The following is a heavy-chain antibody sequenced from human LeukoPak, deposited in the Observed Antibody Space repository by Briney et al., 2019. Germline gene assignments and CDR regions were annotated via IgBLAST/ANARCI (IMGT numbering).Heavy chain of an antibody. D-gene: IGHD3-10*01. CDR2: IYYSGST. Sequence: SETLSLTCTVSGYSISSGYYWGWIRQPPGKGLEWIGYIYYSGSTDYSPSLKSRLTISVDTSKSQFSMMLSSVTAADTAVYYCARQYYYGSGTLDVWGQGTTVTVSS. CDR3: ARQYYYGSGTLDV. V-gene: IGHV4-38-2*02. CDR1: GYSISSGYY. J-gene: IGHJ6*02.